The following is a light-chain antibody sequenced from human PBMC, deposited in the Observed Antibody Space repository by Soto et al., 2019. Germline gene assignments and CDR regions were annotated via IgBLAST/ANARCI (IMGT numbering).Light chain of an antibody. V-gene: IGKV3-20*01. CDR3: QQYGSSPYT. CDR1: QSVSNTY. J-gene: IGKJ2*01. CDR2: GAS. Sequence: EIVLTQSPGTLSLSPGERATLSCRASQSVSNTYIAWYQQKPGQAPRLLIYGASSRAPGIPDRFSGSGSGTDFTLSISRLEPEDFAVYYCQQYGSSPYTFGQGTKLEIK.